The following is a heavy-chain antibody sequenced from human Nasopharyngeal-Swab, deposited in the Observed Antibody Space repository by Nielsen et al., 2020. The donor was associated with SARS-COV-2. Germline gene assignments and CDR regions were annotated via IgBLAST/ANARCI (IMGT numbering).Heavy chain of an antibody. J-gene: IGHJ4*02. D-gene: IGHD3-9*01. CDR3: AKWGGGYYDILTGYSYDY. CDR2: ISGSGGST. V-gene: IGHV3-23*01. Sequence: VCQAPGKGVEWVSAISGSGGSTYYADSVKGRFTISRDNSKNTLYLQMNSLRAEDTAVYYCAKWGGGYYDILTGYSYDYWGQGTLVTVSS.